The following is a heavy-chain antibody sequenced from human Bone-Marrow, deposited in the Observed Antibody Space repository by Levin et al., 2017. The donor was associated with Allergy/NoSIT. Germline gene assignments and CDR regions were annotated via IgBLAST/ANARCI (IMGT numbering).Heavy chain of an antibody. CDR1: GGSISSYY. J-gene: IGHJ4*02. Sequence: SQTLSLTCTVSGGSISSYYWSWIRQPPGKGLEWIGYIYYSGSTNYNPSLKSRVTISVDTSKNQFSLKLSSVTAADTAVYYCARLRLAARTDYFDYWGQGTLVTVAS. D-gene: IGHD6-6*01. V-gene: IGHV4-59*08. CDR3: ARLRLAARTDYFDY. CDR2: IYYSGST.